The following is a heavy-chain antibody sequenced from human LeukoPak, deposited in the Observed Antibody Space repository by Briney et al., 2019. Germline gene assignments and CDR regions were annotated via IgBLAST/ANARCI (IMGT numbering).Heavy chain of an antibody. CDR3: VSYCSSTMCYIYRMVV. Sequence: SETLSLTCAVSAGSISSGGYSWSSIRQPPGKGLEWNVNNDHSGSTYYNPSLKSRATISVDRSKNQFSLKLSSVTAADTAVYYCVSYCSSTMCYIYRMVVWGQGTTVTVSS. CDR2: NDHSGST. V-gene: IGHV4-30-2*01. CDR1: AGSISSGGYS. D-gene: IGHD2-2*02. J-gene: IGHJ6*02.